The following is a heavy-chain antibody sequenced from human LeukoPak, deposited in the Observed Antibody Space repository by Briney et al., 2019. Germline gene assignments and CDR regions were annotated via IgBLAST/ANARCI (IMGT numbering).Heavy chain of an antibody. Sequence: GASVKVSCKASGGTFSSYAINWVRQATGQGLEWMGWMNPNSGNTGYAQKFQGRVTMTRNTSISTAYMELSSLRSEDTAVYYCARIAVAGTVVYWGQGTLVTVSS. CDR1: GGTFSSYA. J-gene: IGHJ4*02. V-gene: IGHV1-8*02. D-gene: IGHD6-19*01. CDR2: MNPNSGNT. CDR3: ARIAVAGTVVY.